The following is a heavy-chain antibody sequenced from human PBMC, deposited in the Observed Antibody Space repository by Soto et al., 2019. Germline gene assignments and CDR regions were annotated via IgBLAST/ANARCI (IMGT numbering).Heavy chain of an antibody. CDR2: ISDAGSNK. CDR3: ARGSSGWYSDY. CDR1: GFTFSSYA. Sequence: QVQLVESGGGVVQPGRSLRLSCAASGFTFSSYAMHWVRQAPGQGLEGVAVISDAGSNKYYADSVKGRFTISRDNSKNTLYLQMNSLRAEDTAVYYCARGSSGWYSDYWGQGTLVTVSS. J-gene: IGHJ4*02. V-gene: IGHV3-30-3*01. D-gene: IGHD6-19*01.